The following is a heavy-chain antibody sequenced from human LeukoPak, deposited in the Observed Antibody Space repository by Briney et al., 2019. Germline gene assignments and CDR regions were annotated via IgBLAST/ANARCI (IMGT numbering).Heavy chain of an antibody. V-gene: IGHV1-24*01. CDR2: FDPENGET. J-gene: IGHJ4*02. D-gene: IGHD3-22*01. Sequence: ASVKVSCKVSGDTLTELSMHWVRQAPGKGLEWMGNFDPENGETIYAKKFQGRVTMTEDTSIDTAYMELSSLRSDDTAVYYRARGDSSGYYYYEEYWGQGTLVTVSS. CDR1: GDTLTELS. CDR3: ARGDSSGYYYYEEY.